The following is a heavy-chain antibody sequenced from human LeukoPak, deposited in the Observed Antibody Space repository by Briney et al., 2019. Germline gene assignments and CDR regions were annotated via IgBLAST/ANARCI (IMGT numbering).Heavy chain of an antibody. Sequence: PSETLSLTCAVYGGSFSGYYWSWIRQPPGKGLEWIGEINHSGSTNYNPSLKSRVTISVDTSKNQFSLKLSSVTAADTAVYYCARGRRTLYKMTPGDAFDIWGQGTIVTVSS. CDR3: ARGRRTLYKMTPGDAFDI. CDR2: INHSGST. D-gene: IGHD3-16*01. J-gene: IGHJ3*02. CDR1: GGSFSGYY. V-gene: IGHV4-34*01.